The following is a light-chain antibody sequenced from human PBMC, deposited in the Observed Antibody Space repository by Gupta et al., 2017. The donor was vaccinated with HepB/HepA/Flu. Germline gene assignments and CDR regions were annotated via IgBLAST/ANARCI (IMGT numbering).Light chain of an antibody. CDR2: RAS. CDR3: QQYDLHGT. J-gene: IGKJ2*02. V-gene: IGKV1-5*03. CDR1: QSINVH. Sequence: DIQMTQSPSTLSASVGDRVTITCRASQSINVHLAWYQQKPGKAPRLLIYRASTLQSGVPSRFSGSGSGTEFTLTISSLQSDDFATYYCQQYDLHGTFDQGTRLEI.